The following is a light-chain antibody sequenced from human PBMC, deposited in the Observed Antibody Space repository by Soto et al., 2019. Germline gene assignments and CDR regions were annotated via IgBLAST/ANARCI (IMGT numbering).Light chain of an antibody. V-gene: IGKV2-28*01. J-gene: IGKJ1*01. CDR1: QRLLHSHGYNY. CDR3: MQALQNPWT. Sequence: DIVMTQAPLSLPFTPGQPASSSCTSSQRLLHSHGYNYLDWYLQQQGKSPQILIYLGSNRDSGVPDRFSGRRSGTDCTLQISRVEPEDVGVYYCMQALQNPWTFGQGTKVDIK. CDR2: LGS.